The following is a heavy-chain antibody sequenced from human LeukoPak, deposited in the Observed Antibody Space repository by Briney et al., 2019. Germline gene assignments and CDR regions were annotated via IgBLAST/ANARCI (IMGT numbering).Heavy chain of an antibody. J-gene: IGHJ4*02. CDR2: TKQDGSEK. CDR3: ARDEIYYDILTGYRHFDY. Sequence: GGSLRLSCEASGFTFSSYWMSWVRQAPGKGLEWVANTKQDGSEKKYLDSVKGRFTISRDNAKNSMYLQMNSLRAEDTAVYYCARDEIYYDILTGYRHFDYWGQGTLVTVFS. D-gene: IGHD3-9*01. V-gene: IGHV3-7*01. CDR1: GFTFSSYW.